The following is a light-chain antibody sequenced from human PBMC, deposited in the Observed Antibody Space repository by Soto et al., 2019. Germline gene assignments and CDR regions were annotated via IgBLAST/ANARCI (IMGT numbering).Light chain of an antibody. V-gene: IGKV4-1*01. CDR3: QQYYATPWT. Sequence: DIVMTHSPDSLAVSLGERATINCKSSQSVLHSSDNKNYLAWYQQKPGQPPKLLIYWASTRESGVPDRFSGSGSGTDFTLTISSLQAEDVAVYYCQQYYATPWTFGQGTKVEIK. CDR1: QSVLHSSDNKNY. J-gene: IGKJ1*01. CDR2: WAS.